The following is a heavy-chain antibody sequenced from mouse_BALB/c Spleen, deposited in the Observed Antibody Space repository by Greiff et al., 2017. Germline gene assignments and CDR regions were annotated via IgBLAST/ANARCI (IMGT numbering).Heavy chain of an antibody. CDR3: ARVRMAMDY. J-gene: IGHJ4*01. V-gene: IGHV1-14*01. Sequence: EVQLQESGPELVKPGASVKMSCKASGYTFASYVMHWVKQKPGQGLEWIGYINPYNDGTKYNEKFKGKATLTSDKSSRTAYMELSSLTSEDSAVYYCARVRMAMDYWGQGTSVTVSS. CDR2: INPYNDGT. CDR1: GYTFASYV.